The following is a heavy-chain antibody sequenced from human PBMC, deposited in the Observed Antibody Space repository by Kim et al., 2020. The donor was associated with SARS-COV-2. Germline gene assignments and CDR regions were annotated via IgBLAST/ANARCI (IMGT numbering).Heavy chain of an antibody. D-gene: IGHD3-22*01. CDR3: ARREYYYDSSGRPGAFDI. CDR1: GGSISSSSYY. CDR2: IYYSGST. V-gene: IGHV4-39*01. J-gene: IGHJ3*02. Sequence: SETLSLTCTVSGGSISSSSYYWGWIRQPPGKGLEWIGSIYYSGSTYYNPSLKSRVTISVDTSKNQFSLKLSSVTAADTAVYYCARREYYYDSSGRPGAFDIWGQGTMVTVSS.